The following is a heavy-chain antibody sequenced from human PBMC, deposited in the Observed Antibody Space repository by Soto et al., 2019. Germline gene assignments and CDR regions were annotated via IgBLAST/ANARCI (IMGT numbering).Heavy chain of an antibody. Sequence: QLQLQESGPGLVKPSETLSLTCTVSGGSISSSSYYWGWIRQPPGKGLEWIGSIYYSGSTYYNPSLKSRVTISVDTSKNQFSLKRSSVTAADTAVYYCARNDYDILTGYLNYFDYWGQETLVTVSS. D-gene: IGHD3-9*01. CDR2: IYYSGST. CDR3: ARNDYDILTGYLNYFDY. CDR1: GGSISSSSYY. V-gene: IGHV4-39*01. J-gene: IGHJ4*02.